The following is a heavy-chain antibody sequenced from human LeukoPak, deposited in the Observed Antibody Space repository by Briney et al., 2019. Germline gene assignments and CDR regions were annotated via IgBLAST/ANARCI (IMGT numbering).Heavy chain of an antibody. V-gene: IGHV3-64D*06. Sequence: GGSLRLSCSASGFTFSSYAMHWVRQAPGKGLEYVSAISSNGGSTYYPDSVKGRFTISRDNSKNTLYLQMSSLRAEDTAVYYCVNTGSIVVVPAAMSFAYWSQGTLVTVSS. CDR3: VNTGSIVVVPAAMSFAY. CDR2: ISSNGGST. D-gene: IGHD2-2*01. J-gene: IGHJ4*02. CDR1: GFTFSSYA.